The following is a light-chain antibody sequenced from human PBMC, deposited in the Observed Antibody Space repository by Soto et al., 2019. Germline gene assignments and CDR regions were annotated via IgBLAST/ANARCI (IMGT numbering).Light chain of an antibody. CDR3: QQYNNWPRT. CDR1: QSVINN. CDR2: GAS. V-gene: IGKV3-15*01. J-gene: IGKJ1*01. Sequence: EIVMTQSPAPPSVSPGGRPHLPRRASQSVINNLAWYQQKPGQAPRLLIYGASTRATGIPARFSGSGSGTEFTLTISSLQSEDFAVYYCQQYNNWPRTFGQGTKVDIK.